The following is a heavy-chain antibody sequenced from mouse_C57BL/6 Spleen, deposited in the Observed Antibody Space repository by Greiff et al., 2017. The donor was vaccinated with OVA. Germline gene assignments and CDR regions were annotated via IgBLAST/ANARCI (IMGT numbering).Heavy chain of an antibody. Sequence: EVMLVESGGGLVQSGRSLRLSCATSGFTFSDFYMEWVRQAPGKGLEWIAASRNKANDYTTEYSASVKGRFIVSRDTSQSILYLQMNALRVEDTAIYYCARDPNYYGSRGYFDVWGTGTTVTVSS. J-gene: IGHJ1*03. D-gene: IGHD1-1*01. CDR3: ARDPNYYGSRGYFDV. V-gene: IGHV7-1*01. CDR2: SRNKANDYTT. CDR1: GFTFSDFY.